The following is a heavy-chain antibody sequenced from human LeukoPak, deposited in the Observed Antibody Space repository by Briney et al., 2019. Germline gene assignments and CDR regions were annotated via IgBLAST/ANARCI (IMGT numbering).Heavy chain of an antibody. V-gene: IGHV3-21*01. CDR1: GFSFSDFG. D-gene: IGHD3-3*01. CDR2: ISAHSRYI. J-gene: IGHJ4*02. CDR3: ARQYYDFWSGFYTADHYFDY. Sequence: GGSLRLSCAASGFSFSDFGMNWVRQAPGKGLEWVSSISAHSRYIYYADSVKGRFTISRDNAQTSLYLEMNSLRGEDSAVYYCARQYYDFWSGFYTADHYFDYWGRGTLVTVSS.